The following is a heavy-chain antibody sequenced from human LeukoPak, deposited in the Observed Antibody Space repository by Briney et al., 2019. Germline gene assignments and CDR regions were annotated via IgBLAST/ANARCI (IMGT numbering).Heavy chain of an antibody. CDR1: GFTFSSYS. J-gene: IGHJ4*02. V-gene: IGHV3-21*01. Sequence: GGSLRLSCAASGFTFSSYSMNWVRQAPGKGLEWVSSISSSSSYIYYADSVKGRFTISRDNAKNSLYLQMNSPRAEDTAVYYCARRAPYLPSPDYWGQGTLVTVSS. CDR2: ISSSSSYI. D-gene: IGHD2-21*01. CDR3: ARRAPYLPSPDY.